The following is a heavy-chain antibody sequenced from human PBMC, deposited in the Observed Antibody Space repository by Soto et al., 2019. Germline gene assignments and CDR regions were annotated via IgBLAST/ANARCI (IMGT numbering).Heavy chain of an antibody. Sequence: GGSLRLSCAASVFTFSSYAMSWVRQAPGKGLEWVSAISGSGGSTYYADSVKGRFTISRDNSKNTLYLQMNSLRAEDTAVYYCAKGDYDSSGSQWYYYGMDVWGQGTTVTVSS. V-gene: IGHV3-23*01. J-gene: IGHJ6*02. CDR2: ISGSGGST. CDR1: VFTFSSYA. CDR3: AKGDYDSSGSQWYYYGMDV. D-gene: IGHD3-22*01.